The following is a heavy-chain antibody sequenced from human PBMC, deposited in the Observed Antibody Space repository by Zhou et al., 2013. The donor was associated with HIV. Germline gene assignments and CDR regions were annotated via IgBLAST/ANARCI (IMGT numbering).Heavy chain of an antibody. CDR2: INPTGGSA. CDR1: GGTFENYP. Sequence: VQLVQSGTEVKRPGSSVKISCKTSGGTFENYPISWVRQAPGQGFEWLGIINPTGGSARYSQKFQGRVSMTIDASTNTIYMDLSSLSSEDTAVYYCARDRYISTEYGMDVWGQGTTVTVSS. CDR3: ARDRYISTEYGMDV. V-gene: IGHV1-46*02. J-gene: IGHJ6*02. D-gene: IGHD4-17*01.